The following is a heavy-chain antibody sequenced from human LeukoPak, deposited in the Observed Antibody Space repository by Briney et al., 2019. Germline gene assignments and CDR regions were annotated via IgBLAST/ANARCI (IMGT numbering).Heavy chain of an antibody. D-gene: IGHD4-17*01. Sequence: GASVKVSCKASGYTFTSYGISWVRQAPRQGLEWMGLISAYNGNTNYAQKLQGRVTMTTDTSTSTAYMELRSLRSDDTAVYYCARDLGSSDDYGDYVANYYFDYWGQGTLVTVSS. CDR1: GYTFTSYG. V-gene: IGHV1-18*01. J-gene: IGHJ4*02. CDR2: ISAYNGNT. CDR3: ARDLGSSDDYGDYVANYYFDY.